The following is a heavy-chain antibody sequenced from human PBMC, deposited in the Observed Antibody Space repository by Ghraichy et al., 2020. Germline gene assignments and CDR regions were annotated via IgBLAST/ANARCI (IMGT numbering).Heavy chain of an antibody. CDR2: IYTSGST. CDR3: ARREEMATIYWYFDL. CDR1: GGSISSYY. V-gene: IGHV4-4*09. D-gene: IGHD5-24*01. Sequence: SETLSLTCTVSGGSISSYYWSWIRQPPGKGLEWIGYIYTSGSTNYNPSLKSRVTISVDTSKNQFSLKLSSVTAADTAVYYCARREEMATIYWYFDLWGRGTLVTVSS. J-gene: IGHJ2*01.